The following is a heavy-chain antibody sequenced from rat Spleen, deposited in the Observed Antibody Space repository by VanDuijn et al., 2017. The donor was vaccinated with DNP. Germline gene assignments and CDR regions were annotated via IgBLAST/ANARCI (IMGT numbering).Heavy chain of an antibody. Sequence: QVQLKESGPGLVQPSRTLSLTCTVSGFSLTSYTVTWVRQPPGKVLEWIAAISSGGSTYYNSALKSRLSISRDTSKSQVFLKMNSLQTEDTAIYFCTRDRDYFDYWGQGVMVTVSS. CDR3: TRDRDYFDY. V-gene: IGHV2-6*01. CDR2: ISSGGST. CDR1: GFSLTSYT. J-gene: IGHJ2*01.